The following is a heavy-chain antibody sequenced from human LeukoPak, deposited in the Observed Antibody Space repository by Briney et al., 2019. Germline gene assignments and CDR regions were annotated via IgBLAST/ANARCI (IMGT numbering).Heavy chain of an antibody. CDR2: ISSSGSDI. V-gene: IGHV3-11*04. CDR1: GFRFSDYY. CDR3: ARDRPASHSSSKAFDI. D-gene: IGHD6-6*01. J-gene: IGHJ3*02. Sequence: GGSLRLSCAASGFRFSDYYMTWIRQAPGKGLEWVAYISSSGSDIYYADSVKGRFTISRDNAKNSLYLQMNSLRAEDTAVYYCARDRPASHSSSKAFDIWGQGTMVTVSS.